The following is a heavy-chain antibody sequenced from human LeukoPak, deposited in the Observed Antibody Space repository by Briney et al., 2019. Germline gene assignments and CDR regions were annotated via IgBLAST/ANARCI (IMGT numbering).Heavy chain of an antibody. D-gene: IGHD3-10*01. CDR2: INPNSGGT. Sequence: ASVKVSCKASGYTFTGYYMHWMRQAPGQGLEWMGWINPNSGGTNYAQKFQGRVTMTRDTSISTAYMELSRLRSDDTAVYYCSRDGITMVRGVRGKNWFDPWGQGTLVTVSS. CDR1: GYTFTGYY. V-gene: IGHV1-2*02. CDR3: SRDGITMVRGVRGKNWFDP. J-gene: IGHJ5*02.